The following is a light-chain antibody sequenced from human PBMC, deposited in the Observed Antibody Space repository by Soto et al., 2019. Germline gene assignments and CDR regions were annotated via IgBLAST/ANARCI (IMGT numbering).Light chain of an antibody. J-gene: IGKJ4*01. Sequence: EIVLTQSPATLSLSPGERATLSCRASQSVSSSLAWYQHKPGQAPRLLIYATSHRATDIPTRFSGSGSETDFPLTISSLESEDFAVYYCQQRSDWPPSLTFGGRTKVEIK. CDR2: ATS. CDR1: QSVSSS. CDR3: QQRSDWPPSLT. V-gene: IGKV3-11*01.